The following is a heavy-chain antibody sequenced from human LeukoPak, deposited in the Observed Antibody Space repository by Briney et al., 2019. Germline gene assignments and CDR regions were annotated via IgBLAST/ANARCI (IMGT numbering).Heavy chain of an antibody. CDR2: IYTSGST. Sequence: SETMSLTCAVYGGSFSGYYWSWIRQPAGKGLEWIGRIYTSGSTNYNPSLKSRVTMSVDTSKNQFSLKLSSVTAADTAVYYCARVSGYCSSTSCPPEFDIWGQGTMVTVSS. J-gene: IGHJ3*02. CDR3: ARVSGYCSSTSCPPEFDI. CDR1: GGSFSGYY. V-gene: IGHV4-59*10. D-gene: IGHD2-2*01.